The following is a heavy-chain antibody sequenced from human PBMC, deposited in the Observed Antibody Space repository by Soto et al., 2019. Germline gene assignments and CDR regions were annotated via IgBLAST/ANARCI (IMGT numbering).Heavy chain of an antibody. CDR3: ARNGARSLAAGNWFDP. CDR1: GYTFTSYG. CDR2: ISAYNGNT. Sequence: QVQLVQSGAEVKKPGASVKVSCKASGYTFTSYGISWVRQAPGQGLEWMGWISAYNGNTNYAQKLQGKVTMTTDTSTSTAYMELRSRRSDDTAVYYCARNGARSLAAGNWFDPWGQGSLVTVSS. J-gene: IGHJ5*02. D-gene: IGHD6-6*01. V-gene: IGHV1-18*01.